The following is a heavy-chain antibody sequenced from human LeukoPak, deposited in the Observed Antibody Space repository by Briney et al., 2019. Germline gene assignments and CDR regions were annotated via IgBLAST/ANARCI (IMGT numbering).Heavy chain of an antibody. CDR2: INHSGST. V-gene: IGHV4-34*01. D-gene: IGHD2-15*01. CDR3: ARAQDERNFDY. J-gene: IGHJ4*02. Sequence: SETLSLTCAVSGGSISSGGYSWSWIRQPPGQGLEWIGEINHSGSTNYNPSLKSRVTISVDTSKNQFSLKLSSVTAADTAVYYCARAQDERNFDYWGQGTLVTVSS. CDR1: GGSISSGGYS.